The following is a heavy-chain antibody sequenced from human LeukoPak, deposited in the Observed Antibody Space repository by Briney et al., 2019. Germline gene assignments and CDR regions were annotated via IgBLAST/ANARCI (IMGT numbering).Heavy chain of an antibody. Sequence: ASVKVSCKASGYTFTGYYMHWVRQAPGQGLEWMGWINPNSGGTNYAQKFQGRITMTTDTSTTTGYMEVRSLRSDDTAVYYCARSTESGWRELDSWGQGTLVTVSS. D-gene: IGHD6-19*01. CDR3: ARSTESGWRELDS. V-gene: IGHV1-2*02. J-gene: IGHJ4*02. CDR1: GYTFTGYY. CDR2: INPNSGGT.